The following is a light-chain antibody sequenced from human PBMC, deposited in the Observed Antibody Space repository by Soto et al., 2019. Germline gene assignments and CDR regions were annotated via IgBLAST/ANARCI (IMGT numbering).Light chain of an antibody. CDR2: GAS. CDR3: QQYGSSSRT. CDR1: QSVSSY. Sequence: EIVLTQSPGTLSLSPGERATLSCRASQSVSSYLAWYQQKPGQAPRLLIYGASSRATGIPDRFSGSGSVTDFTLTINRLEPEDFAVYYCQQYGSSSRTFGEGPRVEIK. J-gene: IGKJ1*01. V-gene: IGKV3-20*01.